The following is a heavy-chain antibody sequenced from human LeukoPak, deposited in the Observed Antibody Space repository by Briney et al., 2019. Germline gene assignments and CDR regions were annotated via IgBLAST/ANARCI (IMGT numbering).Heavy chain of an antibody. V-gene: IGHV4-59*02. CDR3: ARWEVRLNAFEM. D-gene: IGHD3-10*01. J-gene: IGHJ3*02. CDR2: THHSGNT. Sequence: PSETLSLTCIVSGDSVSGYYWNWIRQPPGKELEWIGYTHHSGNTLYNPSLKSRVTTSVDTSKNQFSLSLSSVTAADTAVYYCARWEVRLNAFEMWGQGTMVTVSS. CDR1: GDSVSGYY.